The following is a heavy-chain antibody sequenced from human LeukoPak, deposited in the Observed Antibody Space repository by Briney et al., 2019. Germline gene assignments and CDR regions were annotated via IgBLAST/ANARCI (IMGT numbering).Heavy chain of an antibody. CDR3: ARDAYDSSGTYFDS. CDR2: ISEDGRDK. V-gene: IGHV3-30*01. Sequence: GPLSLSGAASGFTFTNYAMHWVRQAPGKGLEWVTVISEDGRDKNDADSVKGRFTISRNNSMNTPFLQMNSLRTDDTAVYFCARDAYDSSGTYFDSGGRATLVAFS. J-gene: IGHJ4*02. D-gene: IGHD3-10*01. CDR1: GFTFTNYA.